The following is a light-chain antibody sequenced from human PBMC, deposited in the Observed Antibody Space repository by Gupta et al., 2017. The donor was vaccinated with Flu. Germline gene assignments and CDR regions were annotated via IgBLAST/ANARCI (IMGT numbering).Light chain of an antibody. Sequence: QSVLTQPPSASGTPGQRVTISCSGSSSNIGSNPVNWYQQLPGAAPKLLIYGTDQRPSGVPDRFSGSKSGTSSSLAISGLQSEDEADYYCAAWDDTLNGLFGGGTKRTVL. CDR2: GTD. V-gene: IGLV1-44*01. J-gene: IGLJ3*02. CDR3: AAWDDTLNGL. CDR1: SSNIGSNP.